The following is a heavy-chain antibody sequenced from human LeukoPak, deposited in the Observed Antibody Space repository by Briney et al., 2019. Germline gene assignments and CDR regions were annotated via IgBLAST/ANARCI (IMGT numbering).Heavy chain of an antibody. J-gene: IGHJ4*02. Sequence: PSETLSLTCAVSGGSISSGGYSWSWIRQPPGKGLEWIGYIYHSGSTYYNPSLKSRVTISVDRSKNQFSLKLSSVTAADTAVYYCARDKGSSSWYREYYFDYWGQGTLVTVSS. CDR1: GGSISSGGYS. D-gene: IGHD6-13*01. CDR2: IYHSGST. CDR3: ARDKGSSSWYREYYFDY. V-gene: IGHV4-30-2*01.